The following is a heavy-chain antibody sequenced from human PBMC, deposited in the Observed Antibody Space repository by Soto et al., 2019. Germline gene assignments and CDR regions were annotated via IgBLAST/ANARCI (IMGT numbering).Heavy chain of an antibody. CDR3: ARILCSSTSCWIDY. CDR1: GGSISSYY. V-gene: IGHV4-59*08. CDR2: IYYSGST. D-gene: IGHD2-2*01. Sequence: QVQLQESGPGLVKPSETLSLTCTVSGGSISSYYWSWIRQPPGKGLEWIGYIYYSGSTNYNPSLKSRVTISVDPSKNQFSLKLSSVTAADTAVYYCARILCSSTSCWIDYWGQGTLVTVSS. J-gene: IGHJ4*02.